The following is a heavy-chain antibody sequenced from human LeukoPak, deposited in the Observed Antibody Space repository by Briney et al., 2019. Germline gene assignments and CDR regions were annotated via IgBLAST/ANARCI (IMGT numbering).Heavy chain of an antibody. D-gene: IGHD3-3*01. J-gene: IGHJ6*03. V-gene: IGHV3-23*01. CDR3: AREQGDFWSGYDYYYYMDV. CDR2: ISGSGGST. Sequence: PGGSLRLSCAASGFTFSSYAMSWVRQAPGKGLEWVSAISGSGGSTYYADSVKGRFTISRDNAKNSLYLQMNSLRAEDTAVYYCAREQGDFWSGYDYYYYMDVWGKGTTVTVSS. CDR1: GFTFSSYA.